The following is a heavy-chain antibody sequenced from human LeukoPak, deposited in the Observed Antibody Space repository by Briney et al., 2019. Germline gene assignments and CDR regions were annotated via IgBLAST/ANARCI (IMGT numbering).Heavy chain of an antibody. CDR2: ISTDGSMT. J-gene: IGHJ4*02. CDR1: GFAPSNDW. Sequence: GVSLRLSCASSGFAPSNDWMHWVRQAPGKGLEWVSRISTDGSMTGYTDSVKGRFTIYRDNAKRILYLEMSNLRVEDTAVYYCASFGQQWLESYWGQGTLVTVSS. V-gene: IGHV3-74*01. CDR3: ASFGQQWLESY. D-gene: IGHD6-19*01.